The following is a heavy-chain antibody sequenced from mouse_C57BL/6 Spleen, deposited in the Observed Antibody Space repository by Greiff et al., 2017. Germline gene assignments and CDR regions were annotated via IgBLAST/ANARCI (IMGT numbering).Heavy chain of an antibody. V-gene: IGHV2-2*01. D-gene: IGHD1-1*01. CDR2: IWSGGST. Sequence: VQLQESGPGLVQPSQSLSITCTVSGFSLTSYGVHWVRQSPGKGLEWLGVIWSGGSTDYNAAFISRLSISKDNSKSQVFFKMNSLQADDTAIYYCALRGYYGSKDAMDYWGQGTSVTVSS. CDR3: ALRGYYGSKDAMDY. CDR1: GFSLTSYG. J-gene: IGHJ4*01.